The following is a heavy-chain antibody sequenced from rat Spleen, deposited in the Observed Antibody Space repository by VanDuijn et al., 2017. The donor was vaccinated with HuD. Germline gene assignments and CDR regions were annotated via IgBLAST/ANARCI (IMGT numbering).Heavy chain of an antibody. J-gene: IGHJ3*01. V-gene: IGHV5-7*01. Sequence: EVQLVESGGGLVQPGRSLKLSCATSGFTFSDWNMAWVRQTPKKGLEWVATISYDGSTTYYRDSVKGRFTVSRDNAKSTLYLQMNSLRSEDTATYYCARGGFSRYWGHGTLVTVSS. CDR1: GFTFSDWN. CDR2: ISYDGSTT. D-gene: IGHD1-6*01. CDR3: ARGGFSRY.